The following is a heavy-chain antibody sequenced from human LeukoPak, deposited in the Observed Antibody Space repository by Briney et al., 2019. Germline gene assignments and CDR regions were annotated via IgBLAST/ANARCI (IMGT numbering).Heavy chain of an antibody. D-gene: IGHD3-9*01. J-gene: IGHJ3*02. CDR1: GGSFSGYY. CDR3: ARNKGNVLRYFDWFRRGVAFDI. V-gene: IGHV4-34*01. Sequence: SETLSLTCAVYGGSFSGYYWSWIRQPPGKGLEWIGEINHSGSTNYNPSLKSRVTISVDTSKNQFSLKLSSVTAADTAVYYCARNKGNVLRYFDWFRRGVAFDIWGQGTMVTVSS. CDR2: INHSGST.